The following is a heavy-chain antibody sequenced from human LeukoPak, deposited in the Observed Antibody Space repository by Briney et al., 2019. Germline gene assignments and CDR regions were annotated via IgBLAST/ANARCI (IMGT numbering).Heavy chain of an antibody. Sequence: PSETLSLTCTVSGGSISSGSYYWGWIRQPPGKGLEWIGSIYYSGSTYYNPSLKSRVTISVDTSKNQFSLKLSSVTAADTAVYYCARMEVLDYYGSGSYFDDYWGQGTLVTVSS. J-gene: IGHJ4*02. CDR1: GGSISSGSYY. V-gene: IGHV4-39*01. CDR3: ARMEVLDYYGSGSYFDDY. D-gene: IGHD3-10*01. CDR2: IYYSGST.